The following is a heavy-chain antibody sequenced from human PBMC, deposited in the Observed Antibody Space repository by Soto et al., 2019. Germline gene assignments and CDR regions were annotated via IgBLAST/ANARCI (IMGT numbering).Heavy chain of an antibody. CDR2: IYPGDSDT. V-gene: IGHV5-51*01. CDR1: GYSFTSYW. D-gene: IGHD3-22*01. J-gene: IGHJ5*02. Sequence: GESLKISCKGSGYSFTSYWIGWVRQMPGKGLEWMGIIYPGDSDTRYSPSFQGQVTISADKSISTAYLQWSSLKASDTAMYYCARLPYYYDSTGSYLPGWLDPWGQGTLVTVSS. CDR3: ARLPYYYDSTGSYLPGWLDP.